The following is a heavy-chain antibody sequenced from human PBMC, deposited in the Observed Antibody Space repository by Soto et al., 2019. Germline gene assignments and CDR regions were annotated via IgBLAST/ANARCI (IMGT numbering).Heavy chain of an antibody. CDR1: SGSISSSNW. D-gene: IGHD3-16*02. CDR3: ARVASYYDYIWGSYRTGAFDI. Sequence: QVQLQESGPGLVKPSGTLSLTCAVSSGSISSSNWWSWVRQPPGKGLEWIGEIYHSGSTNYNPSLKSRVTISVDKSTNQFSLKLSSVTAADTAVYYCARVASYYDYIWGSYRTGAFDIWGQGTMVTVSS. J-gene: IGHJ3*02. CDR2: IYHSGST. V-gene: IGHV4-4*02.